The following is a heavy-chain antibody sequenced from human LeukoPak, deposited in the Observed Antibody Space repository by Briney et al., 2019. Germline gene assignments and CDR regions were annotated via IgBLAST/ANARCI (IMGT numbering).Heavy chain of an antibody. D-gene: IGHD5-12*01. CDR1: GFTVSSNY. CDR3: AKDIGKKDIVATHLDY. CDR2: IYSGGST. V-gene: IGHV3-66*01. Sequence: PGGSLRLSCAASGFTVSSNYMSWVRQAPGKGLEWVSVIYSGGSTYYADSVKGRFTISRDNSKNTLYLQMNSLRAEDTAVYYCAKDIGKKDIVATHLDYWGQGTLVTVSS. J-gene: IGHJ4*02.